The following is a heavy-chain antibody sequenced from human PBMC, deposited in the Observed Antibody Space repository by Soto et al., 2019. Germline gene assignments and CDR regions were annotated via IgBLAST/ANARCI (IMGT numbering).Heavy chain of an antibody. V-gene: IGHV3-48*03. CDR3: ARRASR. CDR1: GFTFSSSE. CDR2: IHPSGQPI. D-gene: IGHD1-26*01. J-gene: IGHJ3*01. Sequence: EVQLVESGGGLVQPGGSLRLSCAVSGFTFSSSEMYWVRQAPGKGLEWISYIHPSGQPIFYADSVKGRFTISRDNANNSLFLHMNSLRAEDTAVYSCARRASRWGQGTMVTVSS.